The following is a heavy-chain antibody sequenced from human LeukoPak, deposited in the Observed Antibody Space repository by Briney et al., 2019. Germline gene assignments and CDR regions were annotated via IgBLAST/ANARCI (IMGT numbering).Heavy chain of an antibody. CDR3: ARSLMGYPFDY. Sequence: ASVKVSCKASGYTFTSYGVSWVRQAPGQGLEWMGWISAYNGNTNYAQKLQDRVTMTTDTSTSTAYMELRSLRSDDTAVYYCARSLMGYPFDYWGQGTLVTVSS. V-gene: IGHV1-18*01. CDR1: GYTFTSYG. J-gene: IGHJ4*02. D-gene: IGHD2-2*01. CDR2: ISAYNGNT.